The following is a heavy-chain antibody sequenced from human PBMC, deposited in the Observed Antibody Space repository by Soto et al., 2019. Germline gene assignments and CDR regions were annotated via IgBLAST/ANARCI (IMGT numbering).Heavy chain of an antibody. Sequence: ASVKVSCRASGYTFTSYAMHRVRQAPGQRLEWVGWINAVNGNITYSQKYKGRVTGTRDTSASTGYMELSSLRSPDKCVYHCPSPPIIAAEGTLVFDYWGQATLVTVS. J-gene: IGHJ4*02. CDR2: INAVNGNI. V-gene: IGHV1-3*01. D-gene: IGHD6-13*01. CDR3: PSPPIIAAEGTLVFDY. CDR1: GYTFTSYA.